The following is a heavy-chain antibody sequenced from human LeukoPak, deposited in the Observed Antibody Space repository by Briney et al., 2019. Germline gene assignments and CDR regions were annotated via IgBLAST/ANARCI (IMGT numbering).Heavy chain of an antibody. CDR1: GFTFTNYE. CDR2: ISTSGSPI. J-gene: IGHJ4*02. Sequence: PGGSLRLSCAASGFTFTNYEMNWVRQAPGKGLEWVSYISTSGSPIYYADSVKGRFTISRDNAKNSLYLQMSSPRAEDTAVYYCARIYYDSSGSFFDYWGQGTLVTVSS. V-gene: IGHV3-48*03. CDR3: ARIYYDSSGSFFDY. D-gene: IGHD3-22*01.